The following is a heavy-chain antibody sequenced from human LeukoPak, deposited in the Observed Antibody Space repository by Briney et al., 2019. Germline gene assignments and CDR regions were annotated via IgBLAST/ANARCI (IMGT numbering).Heavy chain of an antibody. V-gene: IGHV3-23*01. J-gene: IGHJ4*02. D-gene: IGHD4-17*01. CDR2: ISDGGDST. CDR3: AKVANYGDYVDY. CDR1: GLTFSTYA. Sequence: GGSLRLSCAASGLTFSTYAMTLVRQAPGKGLEWVSAISDGGDSTYYADSVKGRFTISRDNSKNTLYLQMNSLRVEDTAVYYCAKVANYGDYVDYWGQGTLVTVSS.